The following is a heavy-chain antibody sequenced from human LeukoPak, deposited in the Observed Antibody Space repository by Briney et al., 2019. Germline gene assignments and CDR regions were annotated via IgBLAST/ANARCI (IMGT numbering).Heavy chain of an antibody. J-gene: IGHJ5*02. V-gene: IGHV1-69*05. CDR3: ATSAQGADFWSGYYSNNWFDP. CDR2: IIPIFGTA. Sequence: ASVKVSCKASGGTFSSYAISWVRQAPGQGLEWMGGIIPIFGTANYAQKFQGRVTITTDESTSTAYMELSSLRSEDTAVYYCATSAQGADFWSGYYSNNWFDPWGQGTLVTVSS. CDR1: GGTFSSYA. D-gene: IGHD3-3*01.